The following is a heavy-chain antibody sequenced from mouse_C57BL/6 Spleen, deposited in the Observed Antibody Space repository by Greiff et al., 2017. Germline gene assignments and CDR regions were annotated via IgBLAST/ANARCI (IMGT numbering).Heavy chain of an antibody. D-gene: IGHD2-4*01. Sequence: VQLQQPGAELVKPGASVKMSCKASGYTFTSYWITWVKQRPGQGLEWIGDIYPGSGSTNYNEKFKSKATLTVDTSSSTAYMQLSILTSEDSAVYYCARSGYDYEERGAFDYWGQGTTLTVSS. CDR2: IYPGSGST. CDR1: GYTFTSYW. CDR3: ARSGYDYEERGAFDY. V-gene: IGHV1-55*01. J-gene: IGHJ2*01.